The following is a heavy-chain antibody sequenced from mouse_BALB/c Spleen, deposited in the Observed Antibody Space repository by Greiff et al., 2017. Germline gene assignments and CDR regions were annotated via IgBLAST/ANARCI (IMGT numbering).Heavy chain of an antibody. CDR1: GYTFTSYW. CDR3: TREDGKDYAMDY. D-gene: IGHD2-1*01. V-gene: IGHV1S22*01. J-gene: IGHJ4*01. CDR2: IYPGSGST. Sequence: LQQPGSELVRPGASVKLSCKASGYTFTSYWMHWVKQRHGQGLEWIGNIYPGSGSTNYDEKFKSKGTLTVDTSSSTAYMHRSSLTSEDSAVYYCTREDGKDYAMDYWGQGTSVTVSS.